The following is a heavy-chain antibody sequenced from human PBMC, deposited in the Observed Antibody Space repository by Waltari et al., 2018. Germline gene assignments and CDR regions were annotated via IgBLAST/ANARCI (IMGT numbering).Heavy chain of an antibody. CDR2: IIPIFGTP. Sequence: QVQLVQSGGEVKKPGSSVKISCRASGGTSNTYPIRGGRQAPGQGLEWLGKIIPIFGTPSYAQKFQGRVTITADESPTTVYMELSSLRSEDTAVYFCTRERLDYYFYYGMDVWGQGTTVTVSS. CDR1: GGTSNTYP. V-gene: IGHV1-69*18. CDR3: TRERLDYYFYYGMDV. J-gene: IGHJ6*02. D-gene: IGHD3-9*01.